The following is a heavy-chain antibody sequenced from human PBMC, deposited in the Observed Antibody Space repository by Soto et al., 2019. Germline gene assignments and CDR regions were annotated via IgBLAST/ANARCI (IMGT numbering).Heavy chain of an antibody. Sequence: SETLSLTCTVSGGSISSYYWSWIRQPAGKGLEWIGRIYTSGSTNYNPSLKSRVTMSVDTSKNQFSLKLSSVTAADTAVYYCARNGDYYGSASYLYYYYYAMDVWGQVTTVAVSS. CDR2: IYTSGST. CDR1: GGSISSYY. J-gene: IGHJ6*02. CDR3: ARNGDYYGSASYLYYYYYAMDV. D-gene: IGHD3-10*01. V-gene: IGHV4-4*07.